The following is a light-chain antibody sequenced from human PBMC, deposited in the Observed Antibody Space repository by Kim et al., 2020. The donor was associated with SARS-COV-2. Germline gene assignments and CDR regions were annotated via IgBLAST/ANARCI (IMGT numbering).Light chain of an antibody. J-gene: IGKJ3*01. CDR2: DGS. Sequence: SFSPGESATLSCRASESITTFLAWYQQKPGQAPRLLIYDGSNRATDIPARFSGSGSGTDFTLTISGLEPEDFGVYYCQQRSNIFTFGPGTKVDIK. CDR3: QQRSNIFT. CDR1: ESITTF. V-gene: IGKV3-11*01.